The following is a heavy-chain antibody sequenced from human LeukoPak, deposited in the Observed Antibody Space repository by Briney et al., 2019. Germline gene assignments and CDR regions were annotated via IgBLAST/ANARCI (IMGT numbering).Heavy chain of an antibody. CDR1: GGSISSYY. J-gene: IGHJ4*02. Sequence: PSETLSLTCTVSGGSISSYYWSWIRQPPGKGLEWIGYIYYSGSTNYNPSLKSRVTISVDTSKNQFSLKPSSVTAADTAVYYCARQHYYGSGSRYAFDIWGQGTLVTVSS. CDR2: IYYSGST. CDR3: ARQHYYGSGSRYAFDI. D-gene: IGHD3-10*01. V-gene: IGHV4-59*08.